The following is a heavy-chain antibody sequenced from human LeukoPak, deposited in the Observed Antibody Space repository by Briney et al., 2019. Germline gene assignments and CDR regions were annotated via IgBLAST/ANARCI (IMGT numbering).Heavy chain of an antibody. CDR3: ARQDSGTYLNPLDI. J-gene: IGHJ3*02. D-gene: IGHD1-26*01. V-gene: IGHV4-59*08. Sequence: PSETLSLTCIVSGGSISSYYWSWIRQPPGKGLEWIGDIYYTGSTNYNPSLKSRVTISVDTSKNQPSLKLRSVTAADTAVYYCARQDSGTYLNPLDIWGQGTVVTVSS. CDR1: GGSISSYY. CDR2: IYYTGST.